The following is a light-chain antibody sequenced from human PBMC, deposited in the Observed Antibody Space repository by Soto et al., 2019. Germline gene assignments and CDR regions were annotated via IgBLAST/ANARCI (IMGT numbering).Light chain of an antibody. Sequence: IQMTQSPSSLSASVGDRVTITCRASQDIGNYLAWYQQKPGKVPTRLIYDASSLQRGVTSRFSGSGSGTDFTLTISSLQPEDSATYYCLQDYDYPLSFGGGTKVDIK. CDR3: LQDYDYPLS. V-gene: IGKV1-6*01. J-gene: IGKJ4*01. CDR2: DAS. CDR1: QDIGNY.